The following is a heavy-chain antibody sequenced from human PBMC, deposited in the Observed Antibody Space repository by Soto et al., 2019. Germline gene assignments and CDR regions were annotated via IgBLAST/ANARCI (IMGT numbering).Heavy chain of an antibody. CDR1: GFTVSTYW. V-gene: IGHV3-74*01. CDR3: ARGGGLKGTGPLFDC. D-gene: IGHD3-10*01. J-gene: IGHJ4*02. CDR2: MRDDGTVT. Sequence: EVQLVESGGGLVQPGGALRLSCAASGFTVSTYWMHWVRQVPGKGLVWVARMRDDGTVTSYADFVKGRFAISRDIAKNTLYLQMNSLTGEDTAVYYCARGGGLKGTGPLFDCWGQGALVTVSS.